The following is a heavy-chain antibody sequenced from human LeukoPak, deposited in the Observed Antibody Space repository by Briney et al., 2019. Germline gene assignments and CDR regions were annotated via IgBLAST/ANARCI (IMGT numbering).Heavy chain of an antibody. CDR3: AKIGTTGTPDAFDI. V-gene: IGHV3-23*01. CDR1: GFTFSSYA. J-gene: IGHJ3*02. Sequence: GGSLRLSCAASGFTFSSYAMSWVRQSTGKGLEWVSSTSGDGGATYYSNSVKGRFTISRDNSKNTLYLQMNSLRAEDTAVYYCAKIGTTGTPDAFDIWGRGTMVTVSS. CDR2: TSGDGGAT. D-gene: IGHD1-1*01.